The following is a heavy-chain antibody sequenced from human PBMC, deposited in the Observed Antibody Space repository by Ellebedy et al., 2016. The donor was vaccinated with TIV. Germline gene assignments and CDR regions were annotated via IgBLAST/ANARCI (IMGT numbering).Heavy chain of an antibody. J-gene: IGHJ4*02. CDR1: GFTFNTYA. V-gene: IGHV3-30*03. Sequence: SLKISCAASGFTFNTYAMHWVRRAPGKGLEWVAVVSYDGSKTFYADSVKGRFTISRDNSKNTLYLQMNSLRPEDTAVYYCARDSGYSINWSPSNYWGQGTLVTVSS. D-gene: IGHD6-13*01. CDR3: ARDSGYSINWSPSNY. CDR2: VSYDGSKT.